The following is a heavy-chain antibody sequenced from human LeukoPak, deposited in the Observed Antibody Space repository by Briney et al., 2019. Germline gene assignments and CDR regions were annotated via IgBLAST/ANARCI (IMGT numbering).Heavy chain of an antibody. V-gene: IGHV4-39*01. CDR2: IYYSGST. CDR1: GGSISSSSYD. CDR3: ARHFVVVPAAIGWFDP. D-gene: IGHD2-2*02. J-gene: IGHJ5*02. Sequence: SETLSLTCTVSGGSISSSSYDWGWIRQPPGKGLEWIGSIYYSGSTYYNPSLKSRFTISVDTSKHQFSLKLSSVTAADTAVYYCARHFVVVPAAIGWFDPWGQGTLVTVSS.